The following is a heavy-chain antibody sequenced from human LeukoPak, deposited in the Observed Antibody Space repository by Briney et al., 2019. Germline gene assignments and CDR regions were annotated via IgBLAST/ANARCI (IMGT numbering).Heavy chain of an antibody. D-gene: IGHD5-12*01. CDR1: GGSISSYY. CDR3: ARQTMVATFDY. CDR2: IYYSGST. J-gene: IGHJ4*02. V-gene: IGHV4-59*08. Sequence: PSETLSLTCTVSGGSISSYYWSWIRQPPGKGLEWIGYIYYSGSTNYNPSLKSRVTISVDTSKNQFSLKLSSATAADTAVYYCARQTMVATFDYWGQGTLVTVSS.